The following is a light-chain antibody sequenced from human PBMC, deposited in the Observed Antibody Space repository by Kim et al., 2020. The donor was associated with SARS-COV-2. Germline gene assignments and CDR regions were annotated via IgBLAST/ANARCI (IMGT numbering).Light chain of an antibody. V-gene: IGKV3-15*01. J-gene: IGKJ4*01. CDR1: QSVSTK. CDR2: GAS. CDR3: QQYNNWPAVT. Sequence: EIVMTQSPVTLSVSPGESATLSCKASQSVSTKLGWYQQKPGQTPRLLIYGASIRAIGIPDRFSGSGSGTEFTLTISSLQSEDFGVYYCQQYNNWPAVTFGGGTKLEI.